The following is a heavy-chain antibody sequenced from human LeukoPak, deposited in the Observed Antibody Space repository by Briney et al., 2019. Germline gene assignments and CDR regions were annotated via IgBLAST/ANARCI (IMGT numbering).Heavy chain of an antibody. V-gene: IGHV1-18*01. Sequence: ASVKVSCKASGYPFTTYGITWVRQAPGQGLEWMGWISTYNGDTNYAQKFQGRVTMTTDTSTSTAYIELRGLTSDDTAAYYCARDWWGYDVLTGDNWFDPWGQGTLVTVSS. D-gene: IGHD3-9*01. CDR3: ARDWWGYDVLTGDNWFDP. CDR1: GYPFTTYG. J-gene: IGHJ5*02. CDR2: ISTYNGDT.